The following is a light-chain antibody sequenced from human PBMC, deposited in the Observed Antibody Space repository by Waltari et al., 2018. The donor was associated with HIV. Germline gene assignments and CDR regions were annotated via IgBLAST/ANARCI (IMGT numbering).Light chain of an antibody. CDR1: QGLTSY. J-gene: IGKJ3*01. V-gene: IGKV1-12*01. CDR2: ATS. Sequence: DIQVTQSPSSVSASIGDRVTITCRALQGLTSYLAWYQQKPGTTPKLLFSATSTFQSGVPSWCSGSGSGTDCTLTISNLQPEDSATYDCLQAWSFPLTFGPGTKVEVK. CDR3: LQAWSFPLT.